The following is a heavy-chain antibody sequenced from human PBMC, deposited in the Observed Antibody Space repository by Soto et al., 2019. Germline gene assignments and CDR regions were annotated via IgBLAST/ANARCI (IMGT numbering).Heavy chain of an antibody. V-gene: IGHV1-18*01. CDR3: ARVVLLSSSWAIVWFDP. CDR2: ISAYSGNT. Sequence: QVQLVQSGAEVKKPGASVKVSCKASGYTFTSYGISWVRQAPGQGLEWMGWISAYSGNTNYAQKLQGRVTMTTDTSTSTAYMELRSLRSDDTAVYYCARVVLLSSSWAIVWFDPWGQGTLVTVSS. J-gene: IGHJ5*02. D-gene: IGHD6-13*01. CDR1: GYTFTSYG.